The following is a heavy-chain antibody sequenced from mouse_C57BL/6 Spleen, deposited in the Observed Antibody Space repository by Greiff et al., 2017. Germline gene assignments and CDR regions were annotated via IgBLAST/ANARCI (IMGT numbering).Heavy chain of an antibody. Sequence: EVQLQQSGPELVKPGASVKISCKASGYSFTGYYMNWVKQSPEKSLEWIGEINPSTGGTTYNQKFKAKATLTVDKSSSTAYMQLKSLTSEDSAVYYCARTYYSNYWFAYWGQGTLVTVSA. CDR3: ARTYYSNYWFAY. J-gene: IGHJ3*01. CDR2: INPSTGGT. D-gene: IGHD2-5*01. V-gene: IGHV1-42*01. CDR1: GYSFTGYY.